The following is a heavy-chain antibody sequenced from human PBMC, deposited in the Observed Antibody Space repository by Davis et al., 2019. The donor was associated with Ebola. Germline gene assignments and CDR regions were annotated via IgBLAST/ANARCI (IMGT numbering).Heavy chain of an antibody. D-gene: IGHD3-3*01. CDR3: ARFRAHYDFWSGYYYYYYYGMDV. CDR2: INHSGST. Sequence: ESLKISCAVSGFSVSNYYMSWIRQPPGKGLEWIGEINHSGSTNYNPSLKSRVTISVDTSKNQFSLKLSSVTAADTAVYYCARFRAHYDFWSGYYYYYYYGMDVWGQGTTVTVSS. J-gene: IGHJ6*02. V-gene: IGHV4-34*01. CDR1: GFSVSNYY.